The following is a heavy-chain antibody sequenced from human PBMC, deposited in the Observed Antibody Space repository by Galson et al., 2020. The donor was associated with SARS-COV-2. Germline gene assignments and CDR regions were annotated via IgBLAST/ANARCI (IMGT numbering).Heavy chain of an antibody. V-gene: IGHV4-31*03. J-gene: IGHJ5*02. D-gene: IGHD3-10*01. Sequence: TLSLTCTVSGGSISSGGYYWSWIRQHPGTGLEWIGYIYYSGSTYYNPSLKSRVTISVDTSKNQFSLKLSSVTAADTAVYYCARAVRGVIIKGFDWFDPWGQGTLVTVSS. CDR2: IYYSGST. CDR3: ARAVRGVIIKGFDWFDP. CDR1: GGSISSGGYY.